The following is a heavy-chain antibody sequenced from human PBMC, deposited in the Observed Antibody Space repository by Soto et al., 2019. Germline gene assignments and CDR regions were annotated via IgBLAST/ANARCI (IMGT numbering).Heavy chain of an antibody. V-gene: IGHV4-59*08. CDR3: ARAVFRYSSSTTNYYYGLDV. J-gene: IGHJ6*02. D-gene: IGHD6-19*01. CDR2: IYYSGST. Sequence: SETLSLTCTVSGGSISSYYWSWIRQPPGKGLEWIGYIYYSGSTNYNPSLKSRDTISVDTSKNQLSLKKNSMTAADTAIYYCARAVFRYSSSTTNYYYGLDVWGQGTTVT. CDR1: GGSISSYY.